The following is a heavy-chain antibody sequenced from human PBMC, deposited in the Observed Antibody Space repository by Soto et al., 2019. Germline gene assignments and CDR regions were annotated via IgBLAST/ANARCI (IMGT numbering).Heavy chain of an antibody. CDR3: ARDRAGDDAFDI. CDR2: IYYSGST. Sequence: HPGKGLEWIGYIYYSGSTYYNPSLKSRVTISVDTSKNQFSLKLSSVTAADTAVYYCARDRAGDDAFDIWGQRT. J-gene: IGHJ3*02. V-gene: IGHV4-31*02. D-gene: IGHD2-21*02.